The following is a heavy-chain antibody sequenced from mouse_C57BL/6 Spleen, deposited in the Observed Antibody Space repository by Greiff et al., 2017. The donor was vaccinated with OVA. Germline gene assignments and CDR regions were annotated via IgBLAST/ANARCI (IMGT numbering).Heavy chain of an antibody. CDR1: GYAFTNYL. V-gene: IGHV1-54*01. J-gene: IGHJ4*01. CDR2: INPGSGGT. Sequence: VKLMESGAELVRPGTSVKVSCKASGYAFTNYLIEWVKQRPGQGLEWIGVINPGSGGTNYNEKFKGKATLTADKSSSTAYMQLSSLTSEDSAVYFCARGIRDYAMDYWGQGTSVTVSS. D-gene: IGHD1-1*01. CDR3: ARGIRDYAMDY.